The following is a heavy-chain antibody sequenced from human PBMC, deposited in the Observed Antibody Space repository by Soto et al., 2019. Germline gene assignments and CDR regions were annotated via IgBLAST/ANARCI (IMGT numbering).Heavy chain of an antibody. Sequence: QVQLVQFGAEVKKPGSSVKVSCKASGGTFSSYTISWVRQAPGQGLEWMGRIIPILGIANYAQKFQGRVTISADKSTSTAYMELSSLRSEDTAVYYCARELCSCGSCQGGDAFDIWGQDPMVTVSS. D-gene: IGHD2-15*01. CDR1: GGTFSSYT. CDR2: IIPILGIA. J-gene: IGHJ3*02. V-gene: IGHV1-69*08. CDR3: ARELCSCGSCQGGDAFDI.